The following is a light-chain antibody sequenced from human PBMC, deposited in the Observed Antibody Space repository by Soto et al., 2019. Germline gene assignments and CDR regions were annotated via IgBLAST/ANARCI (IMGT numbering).Light chain of an antibody. V-gene: IGKV1-27*01. CDR2: TAS. CDR1: QDISNY. Sequence: DIQMTQSPSSLSASVGDRVTITCRASQDISNYLAWYQQKPGKVPKLLIFTASTLQSGVPSRFSGTGSGTHFTHTISSLQPEDVATYYCQKYNGAPWTFGQGTKVEIK. CDR3: QKYNGAPWT. J-gene: IGKJ1*01.